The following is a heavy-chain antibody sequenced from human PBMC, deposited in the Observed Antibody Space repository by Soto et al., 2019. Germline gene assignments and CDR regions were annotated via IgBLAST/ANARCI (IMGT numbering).Heavy chain of an antibody. V-gene: IGHV5-51*01. D-gene: IGHD2-2*01. J-gene: IGHJ6*02. CDR3: ARLFSNVESYYEAIDA. Sequence: EALKISCKGSGYTFTDYWIGWVRQLPGKGLEWMGIIYPGDSDTRYSPSFQGHVTITVHKSTNTAYLQWNTLRASDTAMYYCARLFSNVESYYEAIDAWGQRTSVTVSS. CDR2: IYPGDSDT. CDR1: GYTFTDYW.